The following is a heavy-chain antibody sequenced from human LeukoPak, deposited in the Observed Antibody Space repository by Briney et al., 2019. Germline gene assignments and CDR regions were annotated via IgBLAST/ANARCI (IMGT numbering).Heavy chain of an antibody. V-gene: IGHV3-21*04. Sequence: NTGGSLRLSCAASGFTFSNYRMNWVRQAPGKGLEWVSSISSSSIYIYYADSLKGRFTISRDNAKNSLYLQMNSLRAEDTAVYYCARDLKWYYYGSGSSLPYYYYYMDVWGKGTTVTISS. D-gene: IGHD3-10*01. CDR1: GFTFSNYR. CDR3: ARDLKWYYYGSGSSLPYYYYYMDV. J-gene: IGHJ6*03. CDR2: ISSSSIYI.